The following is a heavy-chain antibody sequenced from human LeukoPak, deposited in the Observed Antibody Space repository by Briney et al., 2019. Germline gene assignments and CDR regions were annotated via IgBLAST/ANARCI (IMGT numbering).Heavy chain of an antibody. V-gene: IGHV3-7*03. CDR3: ARELSNDILTGYSDASDI. CDR1: GFTFSSYW. D-gene: IGHD3-9*01. J-gene: IGHJ3*02. Sequence: GGSLRLSCAASGFTFSSYWMSWVRQAPGKGLEWVANIKQDGSEKYYVDSAKGRFTVSRDNAKNSLYLQMNSLRAEDTAVYYCARELSNDILTGYSDASDIWGQGTMVTVSS. CDR2: IKQDGSEK.